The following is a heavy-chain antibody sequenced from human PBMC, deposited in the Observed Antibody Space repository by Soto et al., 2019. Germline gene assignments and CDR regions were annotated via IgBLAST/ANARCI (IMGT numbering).Heavy chain of an antibody. V-gene: IGHV1-3*01. CDR3: ARDGDSSGYYVVDY. CDR1: GYTFSSYA. Sequence: ASVKVSCKASGYTFSSYALHWVRQAPGQRLEWMGWINAGNGNTKYSQKFQGRVTFTRDTSASTAYMELSSLRSEDTAVYYCARDGDSSGYYVVDYWGQGTLVTVSS. D-gene: IGHD3-22*01. J-gene: IGHJ4*02. CDR2: INAGNGNT.